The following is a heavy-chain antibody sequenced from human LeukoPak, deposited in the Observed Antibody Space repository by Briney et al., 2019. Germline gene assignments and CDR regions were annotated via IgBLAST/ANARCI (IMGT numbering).Heavy chain of an antibody. V-gene: IGHV1-8*02. D-gene: IGHD6-13*01. CDR3: ARGYSRLIDY. CDR2: MNPNSGNT. CDR1: GGTFSSYA. J-gene: IGHJ4*02. Sequence: ASVKVSCKASGGTFSSYAISWVRQATGQGLEWMGWMNPNSGNTGYAQKFQGRVTMTRNTSISTAYMELSSLRSEDTAVYYCARGYSRLIDYWGQGTLVTVSS.